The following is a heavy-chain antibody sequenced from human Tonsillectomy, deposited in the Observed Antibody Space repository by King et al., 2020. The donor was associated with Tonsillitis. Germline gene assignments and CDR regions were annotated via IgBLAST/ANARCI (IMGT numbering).Heavy chain of an antibody. V-gene: IGHV3-21*01. CDR1: GFTFSSYS. CDR2: ISSSSSYI. D-gene: IGHD2-15*01. CDR3: AGAPREYCSGGSCYCIY. Sequence: VQLVESGGGLVKPGGSLRLSCAASGFTFSSYSMNWVRQAPGKGLEWVSSISSSSSYIYYADSVKGRFTSSRDNAKNSLYLQMNSLRAEDTAVYYCAGAPREYCSGGSCYCIYWGQGTLVTVSS. J-gene: IGHJ4*02.